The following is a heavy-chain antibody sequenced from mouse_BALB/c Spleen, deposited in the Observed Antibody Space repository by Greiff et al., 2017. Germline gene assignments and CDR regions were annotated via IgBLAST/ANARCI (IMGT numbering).Heavy chain of an antibody. CDR3: ARLFYGSSPYWYFDV. CDR1: GDSITSGY. CDR2: ISYSGST. J-gene: IGHJ1*01. Sequence: EVQLQESGPSLVKPSQTLSLTCSVTGDSITSGYWNWIRKFPGNKLEYMGYISYSGSTYYNPSLKSRISITRDTSKNQYYLQLNSVTTEDTATYYCARLFYGSSPYWYFDVWGAGTTVTVSS. D-gene: IGHD1-1*01. V-gene: IGHV3-8*02.